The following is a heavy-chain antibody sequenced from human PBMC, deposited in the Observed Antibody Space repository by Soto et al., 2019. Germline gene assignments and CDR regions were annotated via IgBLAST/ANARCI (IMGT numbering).Heavy chain of an antibody. Sequence: PSEALSLTCTVSGDSFSSYYWSWIRQPPGKGLEWIGYIYYSGNTNYNPSLKSRVTISVDTSKKQFSLKLSSVTAADTAVYYCARVSPYSSTSYLSLNWFDPWGQGTLVTVSS. V-gene: IGHV4-59*01. CDR1: GDSFSSYY. J-gene: IGHJ5*02. CDR3: ARVSPYSSTSYLSLNWFDP. D-gene: IGHD6-13*01. CDR2: IYYSGNT.